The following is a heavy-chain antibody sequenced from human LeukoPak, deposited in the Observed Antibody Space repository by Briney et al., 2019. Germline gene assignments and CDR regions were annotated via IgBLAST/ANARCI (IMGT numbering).Heavy chain of an antibody. CDR2: ISSSSSYL. Sequence: GGSLRLSCAASGFTFSIYSMNWVRQALGKGLEWVSSISSSSSYLYYADSVQGRFTISRDNDKNSLYMQMNSLRAEDTAVYYCARDRKAYSSSWYDYWRQGTMVSVSS. D-gene: IGHD6-13*01. CDR1: GFTFSIYS. V-gene: IGHV3-21*01. J-gene: IGHJ4*02. CDR3: ARDRKAYSSSWYDY.